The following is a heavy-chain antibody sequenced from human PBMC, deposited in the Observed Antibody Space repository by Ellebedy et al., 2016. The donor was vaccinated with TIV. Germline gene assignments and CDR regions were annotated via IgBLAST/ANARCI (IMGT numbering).Heavy chain of an antibody. V-gene: IGHV3-74*01. CDR1: GFMFSDYW. J-gene: IGHJ5*02. CDR2: INHDGSST. D-gene: IGHD6-6*01. CDR3: ARGAEHTTSSGGFRWFDP. Sequence: GESLKISCGGSGFMFSDYWMLWVRQTPGKGLVCVSRINHDGSSTIYADSGKGRFTIPRDNAKSTLYLQMSSLGVEDPAVYYCARGAEHTTSSGGFRWFDPWGHGNLVTVS.